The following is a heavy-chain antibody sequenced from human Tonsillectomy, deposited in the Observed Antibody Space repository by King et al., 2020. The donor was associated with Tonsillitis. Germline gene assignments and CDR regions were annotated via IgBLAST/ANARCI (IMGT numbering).Heavy chain of an antibody. CDR1: GYTFTIYG. J-gene: IGHJ4*02. D-gene: IGHD1-26*01. Sequence: VQLVESAAEVKKPGASVKVSCKASGYTFTIYGISWVRQAPGQGLEWMGWISAYNGNTNYAQNLQGRVTMTTDTSTSTAYMELRSLRSDDTAVYYCGRDEIVGVTHTYILHYCGQGTLVTVYS. CDR2: ISAYNGNT. V-gene: IGHV1-18*01. CDR3: GRDEIVGVTHTYILHY.